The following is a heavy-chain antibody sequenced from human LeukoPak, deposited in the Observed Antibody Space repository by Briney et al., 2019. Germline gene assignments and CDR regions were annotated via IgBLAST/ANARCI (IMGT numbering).Heavy chain of an antibody. CDR3: ARVEDDYGDSSYDY. J-gene: IGHJ4*02. CDR1: GYTFSSYG. D-gene: IGHD4-17*01. Sequence: AASVKVSCKASGYTFSSYGISWVRQAPGQGLEWMGWISAYNGNTNYAQKLQGRVTMTTDTSTSTAYMELRSLRSDDTAVYYCARVEDDYGDSSYDYWGQGTLVTVSS. V-gene: IGHV1-18*01. CDR2: ISAYNGNT.